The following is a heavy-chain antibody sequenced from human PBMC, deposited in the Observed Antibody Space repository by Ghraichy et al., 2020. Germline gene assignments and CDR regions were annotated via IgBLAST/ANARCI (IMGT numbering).Heavy chain of an antibody. Sequence: GGSLRLSCSASGFTFSSYAMHWVRQAPGKGLEYVSAISSNGGSTYYADSVKGRFTISRDNSKNTLYLQMSSLRAEDTAVYYCVKDGRVGAVAGLASAFDIWGQGTMVTVSS. CDR3: VKDGRVGAVAGLASAFDI. V-gene: IGHV3-64D*06. CDR1: GFTFSSYA. J-gene: IGHJ3*02. CDR2: ISSNGGST. D-gene: IGHD6-19*01.